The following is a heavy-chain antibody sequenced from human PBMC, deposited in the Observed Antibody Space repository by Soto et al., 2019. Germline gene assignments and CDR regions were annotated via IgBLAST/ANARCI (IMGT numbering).Heavy chain of an antibody. CDR2: IFYLGSS. Sequence: SETLSLTCTFSCDSIISSDFYWGWVRQPPGKGLEWIGSIFYLGSSYYNPSLKSRVTMSVDTSKNQFSLRLRSVTATDTALYFCARHSLALRKNNWFDPWGQGIMVTVSS. V-gene: IGHV4-39*01. CDR3: ARHSLALRKNNWFDP. CDR1: CDSIISSDFY. J-gene: IGHJ5*02. D-gene: IGHD3-3*02.